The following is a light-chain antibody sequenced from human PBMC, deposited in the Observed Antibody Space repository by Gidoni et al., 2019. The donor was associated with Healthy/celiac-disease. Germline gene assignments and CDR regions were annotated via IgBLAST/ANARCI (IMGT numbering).Light chain of an antibody. CDR3: LQDYNYPFT. CDR2: AAS. J-gene: IGKJ3*01. Sequence: AIQMTQSPSSLSASVGDRVTITCRASQGIRNDLGWYQQKPGKAPKLLIYAASSLQSGVPSRCGSGSGTDFTLTISSLQPEDFATYYCLQDYNYPFTFGPGTKVDIK. V-gene: IGKV1-6*01. CDR1: QGIRND.